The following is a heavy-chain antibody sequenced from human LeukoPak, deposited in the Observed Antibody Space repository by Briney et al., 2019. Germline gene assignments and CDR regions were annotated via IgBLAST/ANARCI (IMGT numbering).Heavy chain of an antibody. D-gene: IGHD4-17*01. CDR2: IYSSGST. CDR3: ASGYGHYDAFDT. V-gene: IGHV3-53*01. CDR1: GFNVNINY. Sequence: GGSLRLSCAASGFNVNINYMNWVREAPGKGLEWVSVIYSSGSTSYADSVKGRFTISRDNSKNTVYLQMNSLRVEDTAVYFCASGYGHYDAFDTWGQGTMVSVS. J-gene: IGHJ3*02.